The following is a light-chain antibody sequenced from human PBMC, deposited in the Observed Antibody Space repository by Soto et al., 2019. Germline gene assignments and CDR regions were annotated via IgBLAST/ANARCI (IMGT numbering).Light chain of an antibody. CDR3: QVWDSGSAHVV. CDR2: SDT. CDR1: DIGSKG. Sequence: SYELTQPPSVSVALGKTASISCGGSDIGSKGVHWYQQKPGQAPVLVIYSDTDLPPVITERFSGSNSANLATLTISRVEAGDEAYYYCQVWDSGSAHVVFGGGTKLTV. J-gene: IGLJ2*01. V-gene: IGLV3-21*01.